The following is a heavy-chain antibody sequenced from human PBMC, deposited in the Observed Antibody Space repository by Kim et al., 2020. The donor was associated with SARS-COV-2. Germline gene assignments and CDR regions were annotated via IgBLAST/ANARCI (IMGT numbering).Heavy chain of an antibody. Sequence: ANAVQGRFTISRDNSKNTLYLQMNSLRAEDTAVYYCAKGRIAVAATSMNYWGQGTLVTVSA. J-gene: IGHJ4*02. CDR3: AKGRIAVAATSMNY. D-gene: IGHD6-19*01. V-gene: IGHV3-30-3*02.